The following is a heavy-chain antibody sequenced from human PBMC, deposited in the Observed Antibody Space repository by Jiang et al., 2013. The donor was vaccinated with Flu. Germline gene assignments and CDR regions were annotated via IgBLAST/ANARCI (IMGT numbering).Heavy chain of an antibody. CDR1: GYSFTSYW. Sequence: SCKGSGYSFTSYWIGWVRQMPGKGRGVDGESSILVTLIPDTARPSQGQVTISADKSISTAYLQWSSLKASDTAMYYCARTTHDSSGYYYFDYWGQGTLVTVSS. J-gene: IGHJ4*02. CDR3: ARTTHDSSGYYYFDY. D-gene: IGHD3-22*01. CDR2: SILVTLIP. V-gene: IGHV5-51*01.